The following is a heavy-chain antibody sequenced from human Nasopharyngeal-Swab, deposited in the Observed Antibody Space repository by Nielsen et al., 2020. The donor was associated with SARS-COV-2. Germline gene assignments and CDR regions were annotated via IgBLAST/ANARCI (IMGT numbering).Heavy chain of an antibody. D-gene: IGHD3-3*01. CDR2: ISSSSSYI. J-gene: IGHJ4*02. CDR3: ARDLLYYDFWSGYSPYFDY. Sequence: GGSLRLSCAASGFTFSSYSMNWVRQAPGKGLEWVSSISSSSSYIYYADSVKGRFTISRDNAKNSLYLQMNSLRAEDTAVYHCARDLLYYDFWSGYSPYFDYWGQGTLVTVSS. V-gene: IGHV3-21*01. CDR1: GFTFSSYS.